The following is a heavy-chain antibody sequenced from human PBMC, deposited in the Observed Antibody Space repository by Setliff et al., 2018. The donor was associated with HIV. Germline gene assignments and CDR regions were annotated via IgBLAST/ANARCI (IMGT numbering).Heavy chain of an antibody. CDR2: IKKDGGEI. CDR3: ARDATRGGDFGF. D-gene: IGHD1-26*01. CDR1: GFTFSNYW. J-gene: IGHJ4*02. V-gene: IGHV3-7*03. Sequence: GGSLRLSCATSGFTFSNYWMDWVRQAPGKGLEWVATIKKDGGEIYYVDSVKGRFTISRDNARNLLYLEMSSLRAEDTAVYYCARDATRGGDFGFWGQGTLVTVSS.